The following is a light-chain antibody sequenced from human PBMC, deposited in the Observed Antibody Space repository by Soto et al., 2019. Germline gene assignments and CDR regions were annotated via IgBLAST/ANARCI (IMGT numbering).Light chain of an antibody. Sequence: AIPLTQSPSSLSASVGDRVTITCRASQDIRGALAWYQQKPGKPPKLLIFDVSSLQSGVPSRFSGRGSGTDFSLSISSLQAEDFATYYCQQFNTYPSTFGQATRLEIK. CDR3: QQFNTYPST. CDR1: QDIRGA. CDR2: DVS. V-gene: IGKV1-13*02. J-gene: IGKJ5*01.